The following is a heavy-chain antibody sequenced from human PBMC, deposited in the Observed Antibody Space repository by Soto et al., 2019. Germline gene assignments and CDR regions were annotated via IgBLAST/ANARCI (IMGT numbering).Heavy chain of an antibody. V-gene: IGHV3-30*18. D-gene: IGHD2-2*01. CDR1: GFGFSNYA. Sequence: QVQLVESGGGVVQPGRSLRLSCAASGFGFSNYAMHWVRQAPGKGLEWLAIISYDGDNEYYADSVRGRFTISRDNSKNTLFLQTNILRHEDTAVYYCAKDGGPVYCNSPGCSAKHFDYWGQGTLVTVSS. CDR2: ISYDGDNE. J-gene: IGHJ4*02. CDR3: AKDGGPVYCNSPGCSAKHFDY.